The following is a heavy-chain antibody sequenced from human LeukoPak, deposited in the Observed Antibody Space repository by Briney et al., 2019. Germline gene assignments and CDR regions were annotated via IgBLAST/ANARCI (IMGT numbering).Heavy chain of an antibody. CDR2: INPTGGST. D-gene: IGHD1-26*01. J-gene: IGHJ5*02. Sequence: GASVKVSCKASGYTFTSYTMHWVRQAHGQGLEWMGQINPTGGSTGYAQKFQGRVTMTRDMSTSTDYMELSSLRSEDTAIYYSARDNSVGDNAWWFDPWGQGTLVTVSS. CDR3: ARDNSVGDNAWWFDP. CDR1: GYTFTSYT. V-gene: IGHV1-46*01.